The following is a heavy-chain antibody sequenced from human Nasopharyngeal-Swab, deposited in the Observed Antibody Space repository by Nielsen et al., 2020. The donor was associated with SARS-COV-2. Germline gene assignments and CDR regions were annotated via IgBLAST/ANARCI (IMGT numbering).Heavy chain of an antibody. Sequence: WVRQAPGKGLEWVSSVSGRDSTYYADSVKGRFTISRDISKNTLYLQMNSLRAEDTAVYYCAKDRNSAYYYYMDVWGKGTTVTVSS. V-gene: IGHV3-23*01. CDR3: AKDRNSAYYYYMDV. CDR2: VSGRDST. J-gene: IGHJ6*03. D-gene: IGHD1-26*01.